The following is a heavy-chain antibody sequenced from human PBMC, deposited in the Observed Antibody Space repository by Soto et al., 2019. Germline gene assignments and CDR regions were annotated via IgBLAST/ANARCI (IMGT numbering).Heavy chain of an antibody. V-gene: IGHV3-30-3*01. D-gene: IGHD3-22*01. J-gene: IGHJ3*02. CDR3: ARERVPPLNYYDSSGYYRTGAFDI. Sequence: GGSLRLSCAASGFTFSSYAMHWVRQAPGKGLEWVAVISYDGSNNYYADSVKGRFTISRDNSKNTLYLQMNSLRAEDTAVYYCARERVPPLNYYDSSGYYRTGAFDIWGQGTMVTVSS. CDR2: ISYDGSNN. CDR1: GFTFSSYA.